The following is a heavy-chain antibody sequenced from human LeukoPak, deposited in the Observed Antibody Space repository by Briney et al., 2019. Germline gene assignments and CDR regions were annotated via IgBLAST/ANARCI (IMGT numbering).Heavy chain of an antibody. J-gene: IGHJ4*02. CDR2: ISYDGSNK. D-gene: IGHD3-9*01. Sequence: GGSLRLSCAASGFTFSSYGMHWVRQAPGKGLEWGAVISYDGSNKYYADSVKGRFTISRDNSKNTLYLQMNSLRAEDTAVYYCAKDSNAYYDILTGPSFDYWGQGTLVTVSS. CDR1: GFTFSSYG. V-gene: IGHV3-30*18. CDR3: AKDSNAYYDILTGPSFDY.